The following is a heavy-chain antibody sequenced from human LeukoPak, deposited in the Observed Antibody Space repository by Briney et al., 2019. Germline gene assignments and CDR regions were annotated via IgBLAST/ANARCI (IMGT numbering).Heavy chain of an antibody. CDR2: ISTTGSTI. V-gene: IGHV3-48*04. CDR3: ARGPNTGHYFDY. J-gene: IGHJ4*02. CDR1: GFTFSLYP. Sequence: PGGSLTLSCAASGFTFSLYPINWVRQAPGKGPEWISYISTTGSTIYYAASVRGRSTISRESAKSSVYLEMNSLRAEDTALYYCARGPNTGHYFDYWGRGAQVTVSS.